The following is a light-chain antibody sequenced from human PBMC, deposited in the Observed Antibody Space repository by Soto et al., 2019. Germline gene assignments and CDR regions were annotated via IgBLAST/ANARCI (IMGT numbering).Light chain of an antibody. CDR2: EVS. CDR1: GSYNF. CDR3: CSDAGRSTYV. Sequence: QSVLTQPSSVSGSPGQSITISCTVGSYNFVSWYQQHPGKAPKVLIYEVSKRPSGVSDRFSGSKSGNTASLTISGLQAEDEADYYCCSDAGRSTYVFGTGIKVTVL. J-gene: IGLJ1*01. V-gene: IGLV2-23*02.